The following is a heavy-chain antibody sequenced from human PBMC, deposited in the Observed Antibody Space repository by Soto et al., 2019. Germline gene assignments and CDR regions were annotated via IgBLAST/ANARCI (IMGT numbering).Heavy chain of an antibody. CDR1: GFTISSYW. V-gene: IGHV3-7*01. Sequence: EVQLVESGGGLVQPGGSLRLSCAASGFTISSYWMSWVRQAPGKGLEWVANIKQDGSEKYYVDSVKGRFTISRDNAKNSLYLQINSLRAEDTAVYYCARDRSTYYYDGSGYLDHWGQGTLVTDSS. D-gene: IGHD3-22*01. J-gene: IGHJ4*02. CDR2: IKQDGSEK. CDR3: ARDRSTYYYDGSGYLDH.